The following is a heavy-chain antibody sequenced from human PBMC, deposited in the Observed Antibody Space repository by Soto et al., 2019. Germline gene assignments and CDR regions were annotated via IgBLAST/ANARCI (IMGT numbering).Heavy chain of an antibody. J-gene: IGHJ4*02. CDR3: ARSQEVVVVPAAPIDY. CDR1: GYTFSNYY. V-gene: IGHV1-46*01. CDR2: INPSGGGT. D-gene: IGHD2-2*01. Sequence: QVQLVQSGAEVKKPGASVKVSCKTSGYTFSNYYIHWVRQAPGQGLEWMGRINPSGGGTSYAQKFQGRVTMTRVTSTSTVYRDLSSLRSEDTAVYYCARSQEVVVVPAAPIDYWGQGTLVTVSS.